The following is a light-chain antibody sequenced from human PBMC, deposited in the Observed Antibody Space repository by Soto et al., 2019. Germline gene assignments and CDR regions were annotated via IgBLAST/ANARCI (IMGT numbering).Light chain of an antibody. CDR2: AAS. Sequence: DIQMTQSPSSVSASVGDRVTITCRASQDIGSSLAWYQQQPGKAPKLLIHAASSLQSGVPSRVSGSGSGTDFAHTIRSLQPDDFATYSCQQDHSIPFTFGPGTKVDVK. V-gene: IGKV1-12*02. J-gene: IGKJ3*01. CDR3: QQDHSIPFT. CDR1: QDIGSS.